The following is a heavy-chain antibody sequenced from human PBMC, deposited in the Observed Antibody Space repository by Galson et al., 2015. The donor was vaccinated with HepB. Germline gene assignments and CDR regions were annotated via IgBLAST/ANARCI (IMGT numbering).Heavy chain of an antibody. CDR2: IYSGDTT. J-gene: IGHJ5*02. Sequence: SLRLSCAASGFDVSNSYMSWVRQAPGKGLEWVSVIYSGDTTFYADSVKGQFTISRDRSKNTLYLQMDSLRPEDTAVYYCARLQYRYDSSDYRTNWFDPWGQGTLVTVSS. CDR1: GFDVSNSY. CDR3: ARLQYRYDSSDYRTNWFDP. V-gene: IGHV3-66*02. D-gene: IGHD3-22*01.